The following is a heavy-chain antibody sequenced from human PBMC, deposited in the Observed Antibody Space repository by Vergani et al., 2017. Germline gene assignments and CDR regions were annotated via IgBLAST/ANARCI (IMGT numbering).Heavy chain of an antibody. V-gene: IGHV3-23*04. CDR2: INSNSGNT. J-gene: IGHJ4*02. CDR1: GFTFSDYA. CDR3: VQRGYAH. D-gene: IGHD2-15*01. Sequence: VQLVESGGGVVQPGGSMRLSCVASGFTFSDYAMKWVRQAPGKGLEWVSGINSNSGNTDYADSVKGRFTISRDNSKNTLYLQMNSLRVEDTAVYFCVQRGYAHWGQGTLVTVSS.